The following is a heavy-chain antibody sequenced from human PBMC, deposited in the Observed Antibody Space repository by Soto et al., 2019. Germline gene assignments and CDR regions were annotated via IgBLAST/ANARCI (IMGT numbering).Heavy chain of an antibody. J-gene: IGHJ6*02. CDR3: ARDKGRPQLGGNYYYITDV. Sequence: QVHLVQSGAEVKKPGSSVKVSCKVSGGTFNTYAISWVLQAPGQGLEWMGGIIPVFRAPDYEQKFQGRVTITADESARTVYMELNGLRSEDTAVYYCARDKGRPQLGGNYYYITDVWVQGTSVTVSS. D-gene: IGHD3-3*02. CDR1: GGTFNTYA. CDR2: IIPVFRAP. V-gene: IGHV1-69*12.